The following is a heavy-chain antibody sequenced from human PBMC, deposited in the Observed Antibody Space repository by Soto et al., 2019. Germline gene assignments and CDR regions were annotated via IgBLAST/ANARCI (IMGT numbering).Heavy chain of an antibody. Sequence: QLQLQESGPGLVKPSETLSLTCTVSGVSISSSDYFWGWIRQPPGKGLEWIASIHSSGRTFYNPSLKSRVTISVDTSKNQFSLELTSVTAADTAVYYCARLPRTTVAGTGTDSWGKGTLVTVSS. D-gene: IGHD6-19*01. CDR1: GVSISSSDYF. V-gene: IGHV4-39*01. J-gene: IGHJ4*02. CDR2: IHSSGRT. CDR3: ARLPRTTVAGTGTDS.